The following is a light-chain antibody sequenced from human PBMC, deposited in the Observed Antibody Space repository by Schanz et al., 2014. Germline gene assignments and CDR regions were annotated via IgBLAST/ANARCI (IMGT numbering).Light chain of an antibody. CDR1: SSNIGSNT. V-gene: IGLV1-44*01. J-gene: IGLJ3*02. Sequence: QSVLTQPPSVSGAPGQRVTISCSGSSSNIGSNTVNWYQQLPGTAPKLLIYRNNQRPSGVPDRFSGSKSGTSASLAISGLQSEDEADYYCAAWDDSLNGPVFGGGTKLTVL. CDR2: RNN. CDR3: AAWDDSLNGPV.